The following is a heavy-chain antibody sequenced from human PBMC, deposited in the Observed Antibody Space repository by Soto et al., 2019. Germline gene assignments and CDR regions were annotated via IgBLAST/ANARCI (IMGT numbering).Heavy chain of an antibody. D-gene: IGHD2-15*01. J-gene: IGHJ4*02. V-gene: IGHV3-15*01. CDR2: IKSKTDGGTT. Sequence: VGSLRLSCAASGFTFSNAWMSWVRQAPGKGLEWVGRIKSKTDGGTTDYAAPVKGRFTISRDDSKNTLYLQMNSLKTEDTAVYYCTTVPYCSGGSCYSGEFDYWGQGTLVTV. CDR3: TTVPYCSGGSCYSGEFDY. CDR1: GFTFSNAW.